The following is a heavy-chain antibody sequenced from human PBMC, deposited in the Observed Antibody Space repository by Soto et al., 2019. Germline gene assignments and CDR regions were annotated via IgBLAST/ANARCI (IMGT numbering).Heavy chain of an antibody. CDR3: ARILLASYYDSSAPDAFDI. D-gene: IGHD3-22*01. CDR2: IDWDDDK. Sequence: SGPTLVNPTQTLTLTCTFSGFSLSTSGMCVSWIRQPPGKALEWLARIDWDDDKYYSTSLKTRLTISKDTSKNQVVLTMTNMDPVDTATYYCARILLASYYDSSAPDAFDIWGQGTMVTVSS. V-gene: IGHV2-70*11. J-gene: IGHJ3*02. CDR1: GFSLSTSGMC.